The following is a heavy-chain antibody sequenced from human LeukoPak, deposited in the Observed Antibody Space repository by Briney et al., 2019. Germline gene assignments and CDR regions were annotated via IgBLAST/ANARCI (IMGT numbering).Heavy chain of an antibody. CDR1: GYTFTSYG. CDR2: IIPIFGTA. J-gene: IGHJ4*02. V-gene: IGHV1-69*13. D-gene: IGHD3-10*01. Sequence: ASVKVSCKASGYTFTSYGISWVRQAPGQGLEWIGGIIPIFGTANYAQKFQGRVTITADESTSTAYMELSSLRSEDTAVYYCAGNTYYYGSGSYSPPNDYWGQGTLVTVSS. CDR3: AGNTYYYGSGSYSPPNDY.